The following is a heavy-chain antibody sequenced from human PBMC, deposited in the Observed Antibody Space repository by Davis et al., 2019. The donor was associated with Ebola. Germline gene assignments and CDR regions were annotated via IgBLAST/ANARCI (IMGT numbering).Heavy chain of an antibody. J-gene: IGHJ4*02. Sequence: GESLKISCAASGFTFSSYWMSWVRQAPGKGLEWVVNIKQDGSDKYYVDSVKGRFTISRDNAKDSLYLQMNSLRAEDTAVYYCVRPRVTIIAGNNFDYWGQGTLVTVSS. V-gene: IGHV3-7*03. D-gene: IGHD3-22*01. CDR1: GFTFSSYW. CDR2: IKQDGSDK. CDR3: VRPRVTIIAGNNFDY.